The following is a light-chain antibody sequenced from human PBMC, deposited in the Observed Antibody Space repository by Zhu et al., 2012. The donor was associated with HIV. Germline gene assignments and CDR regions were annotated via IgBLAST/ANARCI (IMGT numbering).Light chain of an antibody. J-gene: IGKJ2*01. V-gene: IGKV3-20*01. Sequence: EIVLTQSPGTLSLSPGERATLSCRASQTVSRNYLAWYQQKPGQAPRLLIYGASRRVTGIPDRFSGSGSGTDFTLTISRLEPEDFAVYYCQHYVPSPMYTFGQGTKAGDQT. CDR2: GAS. CDR3: QHYVPSPMYT. CDR1: QTVSRNY.